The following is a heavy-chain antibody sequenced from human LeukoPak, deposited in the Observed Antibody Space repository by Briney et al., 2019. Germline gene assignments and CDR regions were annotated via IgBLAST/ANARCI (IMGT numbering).Heavy chain of an antibody. CDR2: IKQDGSEK. Sequence: GGSLRLSCAASGFNFSSYWMSWVRQAPGKGLEWVANIKQDGSEKYYVDSVKGRFTISRDNAKNSLYLQMNSLRAEDTAVYYCARDLPSGYWGQGTLVTVSS. CDR1: GFNFSSYW. CDR3: ARDLPSGY. V-gene: IGHV3-7*01. J-gene: IGHJ4*02.